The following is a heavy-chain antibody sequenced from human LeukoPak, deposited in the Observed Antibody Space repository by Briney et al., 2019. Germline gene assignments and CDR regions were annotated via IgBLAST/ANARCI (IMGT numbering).Heavy chain of an antibody. CDR2: IYYSGST. Sequence: SETLSLTCTVSGGSISSSSYYWGWIRQPPGKGLEWIGSIYYSGSTYYNPSLKSRVTISVDTSKNQFSLKLSSVTAADTAVYYCARDILGPSGYWGQGNLVIVSS. D-gene: IGHD3/OR15-3a*01. CDR1: GGSISSSSYY. J-gene: IGHJ4*02. V-gene: IGHV4-39*07. CDR3: ARDILGPSGY.